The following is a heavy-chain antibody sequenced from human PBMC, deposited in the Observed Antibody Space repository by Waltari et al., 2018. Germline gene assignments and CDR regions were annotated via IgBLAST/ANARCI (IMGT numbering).Heavy chain of an antibody. J-gene: IGHJ4*02. V-gene: IGHV4-31*03. CDR3: ARQLNPRAPYFDL. Sequence: QVQLQESGPGLVKPSQTLSLPCIFSGGPLSSGSYYWSWIRQHPGKALEWIGYIHHSGGTLYNPSLESRATIRVDTSKNQLSLRLNSVSAADTAVYYCARQLNPRAPYFDLWGQGALVTVAS. CDR1: GGPLSSGSYY. CDR2: IHHSGGT.